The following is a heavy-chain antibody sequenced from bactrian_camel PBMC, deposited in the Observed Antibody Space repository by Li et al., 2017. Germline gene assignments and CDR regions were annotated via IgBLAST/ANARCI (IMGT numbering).Heavy chain of an antibody. V-gene: IGHV3S40*01. Sequence: QLVESGGDSVQVGGSLRLSCTASGFTFSSSDMSWGRQIPGKGLEWVSGIDTGGGNTYYADSVKGRFTISRDNAKNTLYLQMNSLKAEDTAVYYCATWWSVGFWGQGTQVTVS. CDR2: IDTGGGNT. D-gene: IGHD7*01. J-gene: IGHJ6*01. CDR3: ATWWSVGF. CDR1: GFTFSSSD.